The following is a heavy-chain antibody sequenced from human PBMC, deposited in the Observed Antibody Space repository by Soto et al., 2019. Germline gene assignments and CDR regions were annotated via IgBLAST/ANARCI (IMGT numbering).Heavy chain of an antibody. CDR3: ARSLSRDGYNYVVFGY. Sequence: ASVKVSCKASGYTFTSYDINWVRQATGQGLEWMGWMNPNSGNTGYAQKFQGRVTMTRNTSISTAYMELSSLRSDDTAVYYCARSLSRDGYNYVVFGYWGQGTLVTVSS. D-gene: IGHD5-12*01. V-gene: IGHV1-8*01. CDR2: MNPNSGNT. CDR1: GYTFTSYD. J-gene: IGHJ4*02.